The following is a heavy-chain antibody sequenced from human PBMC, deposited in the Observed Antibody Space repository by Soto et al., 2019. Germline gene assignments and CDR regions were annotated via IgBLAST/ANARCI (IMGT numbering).Heavy chain of an antibody. V-gene: IGHV1-2*02. Sequence: ASVKVSCKASGYTFTGHYIHWVRQAPEQGPEWMGEIGPESGATRYAQKFQVRVTMTRDTSITTVYMELKNLSPDDTAVYYCGRGRSGQIVVFYWGQGTPVTVSS. CDR1: GYTFTGHY. D-gene: IGHD1-26*01. CDR2: IGPESGAT. CDR3: GRGRSGQIVVFY. J-gene: IGHJ4*02.